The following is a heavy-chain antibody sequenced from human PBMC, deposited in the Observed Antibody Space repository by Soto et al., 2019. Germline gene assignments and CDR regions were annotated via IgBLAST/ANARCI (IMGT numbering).Heavy chain of an antibody. J-gene: IGHJ4*02. Sequence: GGSLRLSCAAAGFTFSTYWMNWVRQAPGKGLEWVSHIKSDGSATSYADSVKGRFTISRDNAKNTLYLQMDSLRAEDTAVYYCARLYCRSGSRYNPVDYWGQGTLVTVSS. V-gene: IGHV3-74*01. D-gene: IGHD3-10*01. CDR3: ARLYCRSGSRYNPVDY. CDR2: IKSDGSAT. CDR1: GFTFSTYW.